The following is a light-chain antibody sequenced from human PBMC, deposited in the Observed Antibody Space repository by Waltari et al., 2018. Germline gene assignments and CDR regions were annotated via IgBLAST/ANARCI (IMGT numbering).Light chain of an antibody. V-gene: IGLV7-46*01. CDR1: SGSGPSGHY. CDR2: NLN. Sequence: QAVLTQAPSLTVSPGGTVTSTCASTSGSGPSGHYTYWFQQMPGQAPSTLTSNLNNKHAWTPARFSGSLLGDKAALTLSGAQPEDEADYYCLLSYTVGRPIFGGGTKVTVL. CDR3: LLSYTVGRPI. J-gene: IGLJ2*01.